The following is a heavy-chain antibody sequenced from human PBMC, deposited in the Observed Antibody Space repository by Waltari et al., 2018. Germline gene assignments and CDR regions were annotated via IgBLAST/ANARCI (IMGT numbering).Heavy chain of an antibody. CDR3: ARDQGGMVVVASFDY. CDR2: IWYDGNNK. CDR1: GFSFSTYG. J-gene: IGHJ4*02. Sequence: QVQLVESGGGVVQPGRSLRLSCVASGFSFSTYGMQWVRQAPGKGLEWVAVIWYDGNNKYYADSVKGRFTISRDNSKNSLYLQMNSLRVEDMAVYFCARDQGGMVVVASFDYWGQGTLVTVSS. D-gene: IGHD3-22*01. V-gene: IGHV3-33*01.